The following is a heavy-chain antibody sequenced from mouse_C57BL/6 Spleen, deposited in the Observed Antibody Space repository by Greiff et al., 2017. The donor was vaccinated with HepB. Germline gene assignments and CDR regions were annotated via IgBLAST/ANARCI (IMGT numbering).Heavy chain of an antibody. Sequence: QVQLQQSGAELVRPGSSVKLSCKASGYTFTSYWMHWVKQRPIQGLEWIGNIDPSDSETHYNQKFKDKATLTVDKSSSTAYMQLSSLTSEDSAVYYCARWDYDYFDVWGTGTTVTVSS. CDR3: ARWDYDYFDV. CDR2: IDPSDSET. D-gene: IGHD2-4*01. CDR1: GYTFTSYW. J-gene: IGHJ1*03. V-gene: IGHV1-52*01.